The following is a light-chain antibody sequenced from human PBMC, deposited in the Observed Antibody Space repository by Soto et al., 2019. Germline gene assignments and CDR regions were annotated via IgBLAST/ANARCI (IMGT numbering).Light chain of an antibody. CDR3: CSYAGSYTYV. J-gene: IGLJ1*01. CDR2: DVT. CDR1: SSDVGDYNF. Sequence: QSVLTQPRSVSASPGQSVTISCTGTSSDVGDYNFVSWYQQHPGKAPKLMIYDVTERPSGVPDRFSGSKSGDTASLTISGLQAEDEADYYCCSYAGSYTYVFGTGTKVTVL. V-gene: IGLV2-11*01.